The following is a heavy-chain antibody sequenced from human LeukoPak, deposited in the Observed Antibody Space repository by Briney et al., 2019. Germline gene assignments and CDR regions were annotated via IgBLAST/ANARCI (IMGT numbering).Heavy chain of an antibody. CDR1: GFTFSSYW. CDR2: IRQDGSEK. V-gene: IGHV3-7*01. J-gene: IGHJ4*02. D-gene: IGHD2/OR15-2a*01. CDR3: ARDRGSPFSGLIPFGPEFDY. Sequence: GGSLRLSCAASGFTFSSYWMSWVRQAPGKGLEWVANIRQDGSEKYYVDSVKGRFTISRDNAKNSLYLQMNSLRAEDTAVYYCARDRGSPFSGLIPFGPEFDYWGQGTLVTVSS.